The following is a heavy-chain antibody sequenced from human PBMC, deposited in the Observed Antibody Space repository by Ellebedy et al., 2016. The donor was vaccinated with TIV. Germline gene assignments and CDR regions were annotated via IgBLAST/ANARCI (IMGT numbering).Heavy chain of an antibody. D-gene: IGHD1-26*01. V-gene: IGHV4-34*01. CDR2: INHSGSS. CDR3: ARRVGARPPDF. Sequence: SETLSLXXAVYGGTFSDYYWSWIRQPPGKGLEWIGEINHSGSSNYNPSLKSRVTISVDTSKNQFSLKLSSVTAADTAVYYCARRVGARPPDFWGQGTLVTVSS. CDR1: GGTFSDYY. J-gene: IGHJ4*02.